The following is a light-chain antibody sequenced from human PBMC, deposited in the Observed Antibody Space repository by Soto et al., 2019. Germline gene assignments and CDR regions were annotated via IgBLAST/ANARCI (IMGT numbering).Light chain of an antibody. J-gene: IGKJ2*01. Sequence: EIVLTQSPGTLSLSPGDRATLSCRASQSVSRSYLGWYQQKPGQAPRLLIYGASTRASDIEGRFSGSGSGTDFTLTISRLEPEDFAVYHCQHYVNSPPYTFGQGTKVDIK. CDR1: QSVSRSY. V-gene: IGKV3-20*01. CDR2: GAS. CDR3: QHYVNSPPYT.